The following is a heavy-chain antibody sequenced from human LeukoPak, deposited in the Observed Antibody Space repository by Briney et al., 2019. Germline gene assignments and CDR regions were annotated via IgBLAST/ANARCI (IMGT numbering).Heavy chain of an antibody. CDR2: IYYSGST. D-gene: IGHD3-22*01. CDR1: GGCISSGGYY. V-gene: IGHV4-31*03. J-gene: IGHJ4*02. Sequence: PSETLSLTCTVSGGCISSGGYYWSWIRQHPGKGLEWIGYIYYSGSTYYNPSLKSRVTISVDTSKNQFSLKLSSVTAADTAVYYCAREARSGYYYFYFDYWGQGTLVTVSS. CDR3: AREARSGYYYFYFDY.